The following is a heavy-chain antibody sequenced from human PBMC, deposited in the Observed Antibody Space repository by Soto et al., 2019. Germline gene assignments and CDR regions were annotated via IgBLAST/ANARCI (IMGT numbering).Heavy chain of an antibody. V-gene: IGHV1-8*01. D-gene: IGHD3-3*01. CDR2: MNPNSGNT. J-gene: IGHJ6*02. CDR1: GYTFTSYD. CDR3: ARGSEVLPYDFWSGYEDYYYGMDV. Sequence: ASVKVSCKASGYTFTSYDINWVRQATGQGLEWMGWMNPNSGNTGYAQKFQGRVTMTRNTSISTAYMELSSLRSEDTAVYYCARGSEVLPYDFWSGYEDYYYGMDVWGQGTTVTV.